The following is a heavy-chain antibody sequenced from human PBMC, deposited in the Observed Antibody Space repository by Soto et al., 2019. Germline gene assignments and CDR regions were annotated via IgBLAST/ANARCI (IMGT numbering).Heavy chain of an antibody. J-gene: IGHJ4*02. Sequence: GESLKISCKGSGYSFTSYWIGWVRQMPGKGLEWMGIIYPGDSDTRYSPSFQGQVTISADKSISTAYLQWSSLKASDTAMYYCARRNIAAAPDGTRRQEQNFDYWGQGTLVTVSS. D-gene: IGHD6-13*01. V-gene: IGHV5-51*01. CDR2: IYPGDSDT. CDR1: GYSFTSYW. CDR3: ARRNIAAAPDGTRRQEQNFDY.